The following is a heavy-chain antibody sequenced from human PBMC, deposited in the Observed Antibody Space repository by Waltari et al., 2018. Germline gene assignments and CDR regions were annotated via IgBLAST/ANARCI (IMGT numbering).Heavy chain of an antibody. V-gene: IGHV3-7*01. D-gene: IGHD3-3*01. Sequence: EVQLVESGGGLVQPGGSLSVSCAASGCTFTGNWLPWVRKGPGKGLEWVANINEDGSEKRYMDSVKGRFTVSRDNARNSLYLQMNSLRAEDTAVYYCARCHWTWLDPWGQGTLVTVSS. CDR3: ARCHWTWLDP. J-gene: IGHJ5*02. CDR2: INEDGSEK. CDR1: GCTFTGNW.